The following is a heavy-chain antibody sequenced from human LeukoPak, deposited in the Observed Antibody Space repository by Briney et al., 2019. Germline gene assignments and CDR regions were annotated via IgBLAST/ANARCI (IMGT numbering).Heavy chain of an antibody. D-gene: IGHD4-17*01. CDR1: GFTLSSYA. CDR2: INGDDDRT. V-gene: IGHV3-23*01. J-gene: IGHJ4*02. Sequence: GGSLRLSCAASGFTLSSYAMIWVRQAPGKGLEWVSAINGDDDRTYYADSVKGRFTISRDNSKNTLYLEMNSLRADDTAVYYCAKDQRGVTTGSYFFDYWGQGTLVTVSS. CDR3: AKDQRGVTTGSYFFDY.